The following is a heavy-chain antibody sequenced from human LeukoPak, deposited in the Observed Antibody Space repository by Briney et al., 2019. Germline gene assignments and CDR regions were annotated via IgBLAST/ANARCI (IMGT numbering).Heavy chain of an antibody. V-gene: IGHV4-59*01. CDR2: MYYSGST. Sequence: PSETLSLTCTVSGGSISNYYWNWIRQPPGKGLEWIGYMYYSGSTGYNPSLKSRVTISVDTSKNQFSLKLSSVTAADTAVYYCARVTIVGPTVFDYWGQGTLVTVSS. J-gene: IGHJ4*02. CDR3: ARVTIVGPTVFDY. D-gene: IGHD1-26*01. CDR1: GGSISNYY.